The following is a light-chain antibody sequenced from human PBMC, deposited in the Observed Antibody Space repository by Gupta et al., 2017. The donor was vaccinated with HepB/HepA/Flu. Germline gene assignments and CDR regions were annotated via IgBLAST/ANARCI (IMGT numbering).Light chain of an antibody. CDR1: QSVSSSY. J-gene: IGKJ2*02. CDR3: QQDGSSPCI. Sequence: EIVLTQSPGILSLSPGERATLSCRASQSVSSSYLAWYQQKPGQAPRLLIYGASSRATGIPDRFSGSGSGTDFTLTISRLEPEDFAVYYCQQDGSSPCIFGQGTKLEIK. CDR2: GAS. V-gene: IGKV3-20*01.